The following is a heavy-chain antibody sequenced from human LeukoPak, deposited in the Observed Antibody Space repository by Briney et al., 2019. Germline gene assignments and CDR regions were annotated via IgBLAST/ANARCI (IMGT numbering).Heavy chain of an antibody. Sequence: GSLRLSCAASGFTFSSYSMTWVRQPPGKGLEWIGEIYHSGSTNYNPSLKSRVTISVDKSKNQFSLKLSSVTAADTAVYYCAQSYYYGSGMPNWVFDYWGQGTLVTVSS. J-gene: IGHJ4*02. CDR1: GFTFSSYS. D-gene: IGHD3-10*01. CDR2: IYHSGST. V-gene: IGHV4-4*02. CDR3: AQSYYYGSGMPNWVFDY.